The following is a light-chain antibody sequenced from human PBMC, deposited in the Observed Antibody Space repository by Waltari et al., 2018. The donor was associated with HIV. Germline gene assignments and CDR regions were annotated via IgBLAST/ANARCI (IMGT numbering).Light chain of an antibody. V-gene: IGKV1-39*01. CDR2: AAS. CDR1: QSISSS. CDR3: QQTYSAPYT. J-gene: IGKJ2*01. Sequence: DIQMTQSPSSLSAFVGDRVTITCRASQSISSSLNWYQQKPGKAPKLLIYAASSVQSGVPSRFSGSGSGTDFSLTITSLQPEHVATYYCQQTYSAPYTFGQGTKLEI.